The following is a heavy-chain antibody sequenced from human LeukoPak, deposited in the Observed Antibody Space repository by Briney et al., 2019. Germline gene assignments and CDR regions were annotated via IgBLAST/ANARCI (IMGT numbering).Heavy chain of an antibody. D-gene: IGHD2-15*01. CDR2: ISGSGGST. J-gene: IGHJ6*02. CDR3: AKSHAPRVVAASYYGMDV. V-gene: IGHV3-23*01. Sequence: PGGSLRLSCASCGFTFSSYAMSWVRQARGKGLEGVSAISGSGGSTYYADSVKGRFNISRDNSKNTLYLQMNVLRAGHTAVYYCAKSHAPRVVAASYYGMDVWGQGTTVTVSS. CDR1: GFTFSSYA.